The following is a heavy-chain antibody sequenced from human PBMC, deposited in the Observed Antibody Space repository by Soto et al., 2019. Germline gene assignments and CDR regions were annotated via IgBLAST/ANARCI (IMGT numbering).Heavy chain of an antibody. CDR2: ISDSGGST. Sequence: EVQLLESGGGLVQPGGSLRLSCAASGFTFSSYAMSWVRQAPGKGLEWVSAISDSGGSTYYEDSVKGRFTISRDNSKNTLYLQMNSLRAEDTAVYYCANHDYGRNSHQCCGQGTLVTVSS. D-gene: IGHD4-17*01. CDR1: GFTFSSYA. J-gene: IGHJ4*02. V-gene: IGHV3-23*01. CDR3: ANHDYGRNSHQC.